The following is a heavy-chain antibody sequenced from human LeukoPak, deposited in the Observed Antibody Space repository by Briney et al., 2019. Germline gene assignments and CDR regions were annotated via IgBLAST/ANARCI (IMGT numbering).Heavy chain of an antibody. J-gene: IGHJ4*02. V-gene: IGHV3-23*01. CDR2: ISGRGGST. CDR1: GFSFSSYA. D-gene: IGHD6-19*01. Sequence: PGGSLRLSCAASGFSFSSYAMSWVRQAPGKGLEWVSAISGRGGSTYYADSVKGRFTISRDNSKNTLYPQMNSLRAEDTAVYYCAKDRGSGWPQFDYWGQGTLVTVSS. CDR3: AKDRGSGWPQFDY.